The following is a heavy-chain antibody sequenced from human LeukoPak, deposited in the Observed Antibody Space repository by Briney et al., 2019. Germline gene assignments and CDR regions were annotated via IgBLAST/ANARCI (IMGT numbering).Heavy chain of an antibody. Sequence: KPSETLSLTCTVSGYSISSGYYWGWIRQPPGQGLEWVGSIYHSGSTYYNPSLKSRVTISVDTSKNQFSLKLSSVTAADTAVYYCAVNSGYSYGMGSLDDAFDIWGQGTMVTVSS. V-gene: IGHV4-38-2*02. CDR3: AVNSGYSYGMGSLDDAFDI. CDR1: GYSISSGYY. D-gene: IGHD5-18*01. CDR2: IYHSGST. J-gene: IGHJ3*02.